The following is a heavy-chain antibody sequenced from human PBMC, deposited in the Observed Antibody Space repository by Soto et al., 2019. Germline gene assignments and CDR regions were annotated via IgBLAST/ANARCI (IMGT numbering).Heavy chain of an antibody. CDR2: ISGSGGST. J-gene: IGHJ4*02. V-gene: IGHV3-23*01. D-gene: IGHD3-22*01. Sequence: GGSLRLSCAASGFTFSSYATSWVRQAPGKGLEWVSAISGSGGSTYYADSVKGRFTISRDNSKNTLYLQMNSLRAEDTAVYYCAKGKPYYYDSSGYYYPFDYWGQGTLVTVSS. CDR1: GFTFSSYA. CDR3: AKGKPYYYDSSGYYYPFDY.